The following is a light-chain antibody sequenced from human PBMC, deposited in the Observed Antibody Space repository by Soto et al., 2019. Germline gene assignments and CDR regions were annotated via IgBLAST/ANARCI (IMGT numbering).Light chain of an antibody. V-gene: IGKV3-15*01. CDR3: QPYNNWPLT. J-gene: IGKJ4*01. Sequence: EVVMRQSPATRSVSPGEGATISCRASQEIGDTLAWYQHKPGQTPRLLIYDTSTRATGVPTRFSGSRSGAEFTLAINSLQSEDFAVYYCQPYNNWPLTFGGGTKVDIK. CDR1: QEIGDT. CDR2: DTS.